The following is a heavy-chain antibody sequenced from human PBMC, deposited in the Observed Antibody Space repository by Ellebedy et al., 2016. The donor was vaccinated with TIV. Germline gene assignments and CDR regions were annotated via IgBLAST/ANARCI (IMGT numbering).Heavy chain of an antibody. J-gene: IGHJ4*02. CDR1: GFSVDIYE. Sequence: PGGSLRLSCAASGFSVDIYEMNWVRQAPGKGLEWVSVIYSGGSTYNADSVKGRFTISRDNSKNTLYLQMNSLRAEETAVYYCARDRGAMVTLDYWGQGTLVTVSS. V-gene: IGHV3-66*01. D-gene: IGHD5-18*01. CDR3: ARDRGAMVTLDY. CDR2: IYSGGST.